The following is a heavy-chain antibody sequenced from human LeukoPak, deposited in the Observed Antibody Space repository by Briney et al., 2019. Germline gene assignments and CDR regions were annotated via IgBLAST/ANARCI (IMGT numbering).Heavy chain of an antibody. J-gene: IGHJ3*02. CDR3: ARVPQLVRHDAFDI. Sequence: PGGSLRLSCAASGFTFSSYGMHWVRQAPGKGLEWVAFIRYDGSNKYYADSVKGRFTISRDNSKNTLYLQMNSLRAEDTVVYYCARVPQLVRHDAFDIWGQGTMVTVSS. D-gene: IGHD6-6*01. V-gene: IGHV3-30*02. CDR1: GFTFSSYG. CDR2: IRYDGSNK.